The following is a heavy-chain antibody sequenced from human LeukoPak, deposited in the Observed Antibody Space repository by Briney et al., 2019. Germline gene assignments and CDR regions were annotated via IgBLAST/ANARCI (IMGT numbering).Heavy chain of an antibody. Sequence: GGSLRLSCAASGFTFSSYGMHWVRQAPGKGLEWVAFIRYDGSNKYYADSVKGRFTISRDNSKNTLYLQMNSLRAKDTAVYYCAKTSLYDSSGYIDYWGQGTLVTVSS. CDR1: GFTFSSYG. V-gene: IGHV3-30*02. D-gene: IGHD3-22*01. CDR3: AKTSLYDSSGYIDY. J-gene: IGHJ4*02. CDR2: IRYDGSNK.